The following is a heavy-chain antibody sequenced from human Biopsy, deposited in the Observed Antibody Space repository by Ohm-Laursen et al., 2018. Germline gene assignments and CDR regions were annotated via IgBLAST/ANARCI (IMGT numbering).Heavy chain of an antibody. CDR3: ARGTNYYGSGRNRHWFDP. CDR2: INDSGRT. Sequence: SETLSLTCAVSGGSFTGHYCSWIRQPPGKGLEWIGEINDSGRTNYNPSLRSRVTFSVDTSKNQFSLKLSSVTAADTAVYYCARGTNYYGSGRNRHWFDPWGQGTQVTVSS. V-gene: IGHV4-34*01. D-gene: IGHD3-10*01. CDR1: GGSFTGHY. J-gene: IGHJ5*02.